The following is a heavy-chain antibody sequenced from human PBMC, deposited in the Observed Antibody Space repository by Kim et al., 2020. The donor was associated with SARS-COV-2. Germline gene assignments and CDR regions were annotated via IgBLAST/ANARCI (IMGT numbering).Heavy chain of an antibody. D-gene: IGHD6-6*01. CDR3: ARITAARPSSCAFDM. V-gene: IGHV3-7*03. Sequence: DSGKGRFTTSRDNAKNSRYLQMNSLRAEDTAVYYCARITAARPSSCAFDMWGQGTMVTVSP. J-gene: IGHJ3*02.